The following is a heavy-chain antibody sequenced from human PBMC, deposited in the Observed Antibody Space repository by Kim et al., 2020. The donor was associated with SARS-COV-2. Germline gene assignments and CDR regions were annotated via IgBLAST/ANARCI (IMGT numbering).Heavy chain of an antibody. CDR3: AREGYNVNIYYYYGMDV. CDR2: ISSSGSTI. CDR1: GFTFSSYE. J-gene: IGHJ6*02. Sequence: GGSLRLSCAASGFTFSSYEMNWVRQAPGKGLEWVSYISSSGSTIYYADSVKGRFTISRDNAKNSLYLQMNSLRAEDTAVYYCAREGYNVNIYYYYGMDVWGQGTTVTVSS. D-gene: IGHD5-12*01. V-gene: IGHV3-48*03.